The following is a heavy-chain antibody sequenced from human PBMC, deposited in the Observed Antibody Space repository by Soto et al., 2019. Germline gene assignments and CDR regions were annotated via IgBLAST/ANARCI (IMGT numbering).Heavy chain of an antibody. CDR1: GFTFSSYG. Sequence: PGGSLRLSCAASGFTFSSYGMPWVRQAPGKGLEWVAVISYDGSNKYYADSVKGRFTISRDNSNNTLYLQMNSLRAEDTAVYYCAKDLIDYSVGTYFDYWGQGT. CDR2: ISYDGSNK. V-gene: IGHV3-30*18. CDR3: AKDLIDYSVGTYFDY. D-gene: IGHD2-15*01. J-gene: IGHJ4*02.